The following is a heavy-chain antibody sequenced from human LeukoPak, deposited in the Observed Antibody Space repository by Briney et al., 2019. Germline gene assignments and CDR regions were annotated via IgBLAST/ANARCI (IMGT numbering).Heavy chain of an antibody. V-gene: IGHV3-30*02. Sequence: PGGSLRLSCAASGFTFSSYGMHWVRQAPGKGLEWVAFIRYDGSNKYYADSVKGRFTISRDNSKNTLYLQMNSLRAEDTAVYYCARGSIVATKDGVFDYWGQGTLVTVSS. D-gene: IGHD5-12*01. CDR2: IRYDGSNK. CDR1: GFTFSSYG. CDR3: ARGSIVATKDGVFDY. J-gene: IGHJ4*02.